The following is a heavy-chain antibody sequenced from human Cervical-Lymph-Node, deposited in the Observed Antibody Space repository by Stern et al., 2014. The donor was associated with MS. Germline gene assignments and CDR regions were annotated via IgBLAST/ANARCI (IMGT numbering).Heavy chain of an antibody. CDR2: LNPSVGRT. V-gene: IGHV1-46*01. CDR1: GYSFTTHY. D-gene: IGHD6-13*01. J-gene: IGHJ4*02. Sequence: QVQLVESGAEIRKPGASVKISCKASGYSFTTHYIQWVRQVPGQGLEWGALLNPSVGRTTYAQNFQGRVTVAGNTSTDTVDLELTGLRYEDTAVYYCARVLSLATSDSWGQGTLVTVSS. CDR3: ARVLSLATSDS.